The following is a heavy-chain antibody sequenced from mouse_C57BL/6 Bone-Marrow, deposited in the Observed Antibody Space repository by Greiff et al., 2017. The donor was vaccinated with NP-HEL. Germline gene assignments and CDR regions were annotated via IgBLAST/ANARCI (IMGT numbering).Heavy chain of an antibody. Sequence: VQLQQSGPELVKPGASVKISCKASGYTFTDYYMTWVKQSHGKSLKWIGDINPNNGGTSYNQKFKGKATLTVDKSSSTAYMELRSLTSEDSAVYYCAREGGWFWFAYWGQGTLVTVSA. CDR3: AREGGWFWFAY. J-gene: IGHJ3*01. V-gene: IGHV1-26*01. CDR1: GYTFTDYY. CDR2: INPNNGGT. D-gene: IGHD1-1*02.